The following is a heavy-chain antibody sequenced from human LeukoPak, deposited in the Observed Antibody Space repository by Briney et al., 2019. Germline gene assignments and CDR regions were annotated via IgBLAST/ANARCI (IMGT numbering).Heavy chain of an antibody. D-gene: IGHD2-15*01. J-gene: IGHJ4*02. CDR2: VSRTSNYI. CDR1: GLPFETYS. V-gene: IGHV3-21*01. CDR3: VTKASVSGVKRY. Sequence: GGSLRLSCAASGLPFETYSMTWVRQAPGKGLEWVSTVSRTSNYIYTADSLKGRFTTSIDKAENSLFLQLNNVKDGDTAVYYCVTKASVSGVKRYWGQGTLVAVSS.